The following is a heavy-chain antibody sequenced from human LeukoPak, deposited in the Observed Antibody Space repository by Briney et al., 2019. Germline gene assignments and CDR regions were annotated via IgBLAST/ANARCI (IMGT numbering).Heavy chain of an antibody. V-gene: IGHV3-43*01. J-gene: IGHJ4*02. CDR3: AKGERGGHFWSGYEPFDY. CDR1: GFTFDDYT. Sequence: GGSLRLSCAASGFTFDDYTMHWVRQAPGKGLEWVSLISWDGGSTYYADSVKGRFTISRDNSKNSLYLQMNSLRTEDTALYYCAKGERGGHFWSGYEPFDYWGQGTLVTVSS. CDR2: ISWDGGST. D-gene: IGHD3-3*02.